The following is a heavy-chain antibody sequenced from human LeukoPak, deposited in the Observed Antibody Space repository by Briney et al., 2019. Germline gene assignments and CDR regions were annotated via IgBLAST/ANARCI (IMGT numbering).Heavy chain of an antibody. CDR3: AKDSAYSYAYNWFDP. CDR1: GFTFSSYA. V-gene: IGHV3-23*01. Sequence: GGSLRLSWAASGFTFSSYAMSWVRQAPGKGLEWVSAISGSGGSTYYADSVKGRFTISRDNSKNTLYLQMNSRRAEDTAVYYCAKDSAYSYAYNWFDPWGQGTLVTVSS. CDR2: ISGSGGST. D-gene: IGHD5-18*01. J-gene: IGHJ5*02.